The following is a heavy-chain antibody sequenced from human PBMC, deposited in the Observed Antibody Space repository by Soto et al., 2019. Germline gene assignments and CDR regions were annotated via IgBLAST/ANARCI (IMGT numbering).Heavy chain of an antibody. J-gene: IGHJ5*02. V-gene: IGHV1-8*01. CDR2: MNPNSGNT. CDR1: GYTFTSYD. D-gene: IGHD5-12*01. Sequence: QVQLVQSGAEVKKPGASVKVSCKASGYTFTSYDINWVRQATGQGLEWMGWMNPNSGNTGYAQKFQDRVTMTRNTSISTAYMERSSLRSEDTAVYYCARGVDIVATVWFDPWSQGTLVTVSS. CDR3: ARGVDIVATVWFDP.